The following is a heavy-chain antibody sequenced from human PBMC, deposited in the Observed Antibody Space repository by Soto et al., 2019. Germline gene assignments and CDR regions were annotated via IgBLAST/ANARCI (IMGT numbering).Heavy chain of an antibody. CDR1: GGSISSSSYY. CDR2: IYYSGST. V-gene: IGHV4-39*01. J-gene: IGHJ6*02. CDR3: GCRRTSWANRPMDV. D-gene: IGHD2-2*01. Sequence: SETLSLTCTVSGGSISSSSYYWGWIRQPPGKGLEWIGSIYYSGSTYYNPSLKSRVTISVDTSKNQFSLKLSSVTAADTAVYYCGCRRTSWANRPMDVWGQGTAVTVSS.